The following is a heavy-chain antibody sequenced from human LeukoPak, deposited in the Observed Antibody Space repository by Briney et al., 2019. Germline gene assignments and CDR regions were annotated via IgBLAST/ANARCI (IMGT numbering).Heavy chain of an antibody. CDR2: INRSGST. CDR3: ARGRLGIAAAVTDY. D-gene: IGHD6-13*01. J-gene: IGHJ4*02. V-gene: IGHV4-34*01. CDR1: GGSFSGYY. Sequence: PSGTLSLTCAVYGGSFSGYYWSWIRQPPGKGLEWIGEINRSGSTNYNPSLKSRVTISVDTSKNQFSLKLSSVTAADTAVYYCARGRLGIAAAVTDYWGQGTLVTVSS.